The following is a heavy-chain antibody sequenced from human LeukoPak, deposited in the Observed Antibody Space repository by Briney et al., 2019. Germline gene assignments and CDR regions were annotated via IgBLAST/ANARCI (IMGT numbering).Heavy chain of an antibody. Sequence: PGGSLRLSCAASGLTFRNYWMSWVRQAPGKGLEWVSYISGNSDTIYYAQSLKGRSTISRDNAKNSLYLQVSGLRAEDTAVYYCARVLVPPYVSTWYPAFDLWGQGALITVSS. V-gene: IGHV3-48*04. CDR3: ARVLVPPYVSTWYPAFDL. CDR1: GLTFRNYW. D-gene: IGHD6-6*01. CDR2: ISGNSDTI. J-gene: IGHJ4*02.